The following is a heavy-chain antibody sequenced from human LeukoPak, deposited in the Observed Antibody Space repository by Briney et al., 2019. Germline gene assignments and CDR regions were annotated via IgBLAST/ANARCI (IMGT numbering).Heavy chain of an antibody. D-gene: IGHD3-22*01. Sequence: GGSLRLSCAASGFTFSTYGMHWVRQAPGKGLEWVSFMEYDGSNKYYADSVKGRFTISRDNSKNTLYLQMNSLRAEDTAVYYCASPPYYDSSGDAFDIWGQGTMVTVSS. J-gene: IGHJ3*02. CDR2: MEYDGSNK. CDR3: ASPPYYDSSGDAFDI. V-gene: IGHV3-30*19. CDR1: GFTFSTYG.